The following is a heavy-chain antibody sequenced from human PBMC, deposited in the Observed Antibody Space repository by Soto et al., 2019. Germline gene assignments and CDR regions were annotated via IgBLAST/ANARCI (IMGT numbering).Heavy chain of an antibody. D-gene: IGHD6-13*01. CDR1: GGTFSSYA. CDR3: AIPYGGAAGMRYYYGMDV. J-gene: IGHJ6*02. Sequence: GASVKVSCKASGGTFSSYAISWVRQAPGQGLEWMGGIIPIFGTADYAQKFQGRVTITADESTSTAYMELSSLRSEDTAVYYCAIPYGGAAGMRYYYGMDVWGQGTTVTVSS. V-gene: IGHV1-69*13. CDR2: IIPIFGTA.